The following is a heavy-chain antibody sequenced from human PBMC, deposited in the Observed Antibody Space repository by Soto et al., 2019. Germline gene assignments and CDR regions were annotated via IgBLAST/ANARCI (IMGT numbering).Heavy chain of an antibody. CDR2: ISAYNGNT. Sequence: ASVKVACKASGGTFSSYGISWVRQAPGQGLEWMGWISAYNGNTNYAQKLQGRVTMTTDTSTSTAYMELRSLRSDDTAVYYCAGSLAARAKGGPYNWFDPWGQGNLVTVSS. CDR1: GGTFSSYG. J-gene: IGHJ5*02. CDR3: AGSLAARAKGGPYNWFDP. D-gene: IGHD6-6*01. V-gene: IGHV1-18*01.